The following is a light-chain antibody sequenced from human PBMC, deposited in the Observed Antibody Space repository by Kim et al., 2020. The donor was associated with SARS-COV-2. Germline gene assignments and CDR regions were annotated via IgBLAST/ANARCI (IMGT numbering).Light chain of an antibody. Sequence: QSALTQPASVSGSPGQSITISCSGTSSDIGVYNHVSWYQQPPGTVPKLMIYEVTNRPSGISNRFSGSKSGNTASLTISGLQAEDEGDYYCSAYTTSGTWVFGGGTKVTVL. CDR2: EVT. CDR3: SAYTTSGTWV. V-gene: IGLV2-14*01. J-gene: IGLJ3*02. CDR1: SSDIGVYNH.